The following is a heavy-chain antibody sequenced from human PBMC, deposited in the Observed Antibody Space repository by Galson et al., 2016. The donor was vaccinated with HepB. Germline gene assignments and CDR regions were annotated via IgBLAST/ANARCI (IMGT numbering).Heavy chain of an antibody. Sequence: QSGAEVKKPGESLRISCQGSGYTFVNHWITWVRQMPGKGLEWMGRIDPSDSYTNYNPSVQGHVTISVDKSLNTAYLHWSSLKASDTAIYYCAKHGYSWFDPWGQGTLVTVSA. CDR3: AKHGYSWFDP. CDR1: GYTFVNHW. J-gene: IGHJ5*02. CDR2: IDPSDSYT. V-gene: IGHV5-10-1*01. D-gene: IGHD2-21*01.